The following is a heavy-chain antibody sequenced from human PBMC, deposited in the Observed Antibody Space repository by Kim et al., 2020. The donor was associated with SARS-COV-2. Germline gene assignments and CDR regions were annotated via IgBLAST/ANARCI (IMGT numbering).Heavy chain of an antibody. J-gene: IGHJ2*01. CDR1: GGSISSSSYY. CDR3: ARRPIVVVIPNRVVRYFDL. Sequence: SETLSLTCTVSGGSISSSSYYWGWIRQPPGKGLEWIGSIYYSGSTYYNPSLKSRVTISVDTSKNQFSLKLSSVTAADTAVYYCARRPIVVVIPNRVVRYFDLWGRGTLVTVSS. V-gene: IGHV4-39*01. D-gene: IGHD3-22*01. CDR2: IYYSGST.